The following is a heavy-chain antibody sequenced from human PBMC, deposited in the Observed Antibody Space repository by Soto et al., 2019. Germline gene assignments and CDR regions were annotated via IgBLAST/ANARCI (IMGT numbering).Heavy chain of an antibody. Sequence: PSETLSLTCTVSGGSISSSSYYWGWIRQPPGKGLEWIGSIYYSGSTYYNPSLKSRVTISVDTSKNQFSLKLSSVTAADTAVYYCARQGLPTLRQYGDAFDIWGQGTMVTVSS. J-gene: IGHJ3*02. D-gene: IGHD4-17*01. CDR1: GGSISSSSYY. CDR3: ARQGLPTLRQYGDAFDI. CDR2: IYYSGST. V-gene: IGHV4-39*01.